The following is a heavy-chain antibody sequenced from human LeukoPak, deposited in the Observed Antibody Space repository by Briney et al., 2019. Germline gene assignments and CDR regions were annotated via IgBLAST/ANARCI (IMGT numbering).Heavy chain of an antibody. J-gene: IGHJ5*02. CDR1: GYTFTSYG. V-gene: IGHV1-18*01. D-gene: IGHD2-2*01. Sequence: ASVKVSCKASGYTFTSYGISWVRQAPGQGLEWMGWISAYNGNTNYAQKLQGRVTMTTGTSTSTAYMELRSLRSDDTAVYYCARVARANCSSTSCYVLSNWFDPWGQGTLVTVSS. CDR2: ISAYNGNT. CDR3: ARVARANCSSTSCYVLSNWFDP.